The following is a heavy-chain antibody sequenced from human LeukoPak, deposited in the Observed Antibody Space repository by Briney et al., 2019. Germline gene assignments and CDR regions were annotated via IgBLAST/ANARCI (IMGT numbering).Heavy chain of an antibody. CDR2: ISSSSSYI. CDR1: GFTFSSYS. D-gene: IGHD1-1*01. V-gene: IGHV3-21*01. Sequence: GGSLRLSCAASGFTFSSYSMNWVRQAPGKGLEWVSSISSSSSYIYYVDSVKGRFTISRDNAKNSLYLQMNSLRAEDTAVYYCARDRLLEDRDYSSYYYMDVWGKGTTVTVSS. CDR3: ARDRLLEDRDYSSYYYMDV. J-gene: IGHJ6*03.